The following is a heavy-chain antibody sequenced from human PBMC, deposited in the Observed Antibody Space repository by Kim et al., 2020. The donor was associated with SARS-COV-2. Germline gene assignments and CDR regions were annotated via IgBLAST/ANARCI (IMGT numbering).Heavy chain of an antibody. CDR2: IIPIFGTA. CDR3: ARSRGVATTLAFDY. J-gene: IGHJ4*02. D-gene: IGHD5-12*01. Sequence: SVKVSCKASGGTFSSYAISWVRQAPGQGLEWMGGIIPIFGTANYAQKFQGRVTITADESTSTAYMELSSLRSEDTAVYYCARSRGVATTLAFDYWGQGTLVTVSS. CDR1: GGTFSSYA. V-gene: IGHV1-69*13.